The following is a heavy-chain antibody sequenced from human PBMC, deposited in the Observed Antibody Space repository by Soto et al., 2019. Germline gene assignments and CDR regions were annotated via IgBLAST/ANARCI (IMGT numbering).Heavy chain of an antibody. CDR2: INHSGST. D-gene: IGHD5-12*01. CDR3: ARGVLAIVATITYYFDY. Sequence: SETLSLTCAVYGVSFSGYYWSWSRQPPGKGLEWIGEINHSGSTNYNPSLKSRVTISVDTSKNQFSLKLSSVTAADTAVYYCARGVLAIVATITYYFDYWGQGTLVSVSS. CDR1: GVSFSGYY. J-gene: IGHJ4*02. V-gene: IGHV4-34*01.